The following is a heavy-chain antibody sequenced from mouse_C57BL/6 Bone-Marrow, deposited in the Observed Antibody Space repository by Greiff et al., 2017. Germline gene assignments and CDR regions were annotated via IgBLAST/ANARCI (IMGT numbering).Heavy chain of an antibody. V-gene: IGHV14-2*01. CDR1: GFNINDYY. J-gene: IGHJ3*01. CDR2: IEPEDGDT. D-gene: IGHD2-3*01. CDR3: ALGGYYVGFTY. Sequence: DVQLQESGAELVKPGASVKLSCTASGFNINDYYMHWVKQRTEQGLEWIGRIEPEDGDTKYAPNFLGTATITADTASNTAYLQLSSLTSADTAVYDCALGGYYVGFTYWGQGTLVTVSA.